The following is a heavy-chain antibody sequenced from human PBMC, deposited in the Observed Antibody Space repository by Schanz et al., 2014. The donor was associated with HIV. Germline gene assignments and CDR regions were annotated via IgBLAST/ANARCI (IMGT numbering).Heavy chain of an antibody. D-gene: IGHD2-2*01. CDR3: ARSRFQLQWFDS. CDR1: GYTFTNYF. J-gene: IGHJ5*01. CDR2: INPNSGDT. V-gene: IGHV1-2*02. Sequence: QVQLVQSGAEVKKPGASVKVSCKASGYTFTNYFIHWVRQAPGQGLEWMGWINPNSGDTDYAQKFQGRVTMTRDTSISTAYMELSRLRSDDTAVYYCARSRFQLQWFDSWGQGTLVTVSS.